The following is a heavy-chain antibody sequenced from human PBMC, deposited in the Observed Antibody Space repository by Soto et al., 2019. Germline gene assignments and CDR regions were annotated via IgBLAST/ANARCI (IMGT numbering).Heavy chain of an antibody. CDR1: GFNFSSYG. CDR2: IWYDGSNK. J-gene: IGHJ6*02. D-gene: IGHD2-15*01. V-gene: IGHV3-33*01. CDR3: ARDQVVTQYYYYGMDV. Sequence: GGSLRLSCAASGFNFSSYGMHWVRQAPGKGLEWVAVIWYDGSNKYYADSVKGRFTISRDNAKNTLYLQMNSLRAEDTAVYYCARDQVVTQYYYYGMDVWGQGTTVTVSS.